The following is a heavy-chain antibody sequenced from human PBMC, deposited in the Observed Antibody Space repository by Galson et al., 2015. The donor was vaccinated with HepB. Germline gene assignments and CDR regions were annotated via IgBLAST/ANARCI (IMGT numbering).Heavy chain of an antibody. CDR1: DSTFSSYT. D-gene: IGHD4/OR15-4a*01. J-gene: IGHJ3*02. Sequence: SLRLSCAASDSTFSSYTMSWVRQTPGKGLQWISYISTNGATIHYADSVKGRFTIARDNAKNTMWLQTNSLRAEDTAVYYCATTKFGSGAYWTFDIWGQGTLVTVAS. CDR2: ISTNGATI. V-gene: IGHV3-48*04. CDR3: ATTKFGSGAYWTFDI.